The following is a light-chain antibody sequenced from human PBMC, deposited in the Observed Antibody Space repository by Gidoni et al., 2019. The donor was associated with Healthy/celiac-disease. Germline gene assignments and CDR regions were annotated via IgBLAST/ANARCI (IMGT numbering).Light chain of an antibody. Sequence: DIQMTQSPSSLSASVGDRVTITCRESQSISSYVNWYQQKPGKAPKLLIYAASSLQSGVPSRFSGSGSGTDFTLTISSLQPEDFATYYCQQSYSTPITFGQGTRLEIK. CDR1: QSISSY. CDR3: QQSYSTPIT. V-gene: IGKV1-39*01. CDR2: AAS. J-gene: IGKJ5*01.